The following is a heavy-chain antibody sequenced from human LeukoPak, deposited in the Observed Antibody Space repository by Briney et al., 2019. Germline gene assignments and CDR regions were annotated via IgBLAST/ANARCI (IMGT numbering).Heavy chain of an antibody. J-gene: IGHJ4*02. CDR3: ARWDGTEQTFDY. Sequence: PGRSLRLSCAASGFVFSGYGMHWVRQAPGKGLEWVAVIWYGGSKKYYADSVKGRFTISRNNSKNTLYLHMNSLRAEDTAVYYCARWDGTEQTFDYWGQGTLVTVSS. CDR2: IWYGGSKK. CDR1: GFVFSGYG. V-gene: IGHV3-33*01. D-gene: IGHD1-1*01.